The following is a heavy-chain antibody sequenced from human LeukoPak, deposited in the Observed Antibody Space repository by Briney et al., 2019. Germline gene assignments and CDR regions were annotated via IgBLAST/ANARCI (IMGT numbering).Heavy chain of an antibody. CDR3: AKDVGRWLPSNYFDY. D-gene: IGHD5-12*01. CDR2: ISGSGGST. V-gene: IGHV3-23*01. CDR1: GFTFSSYA. J-gene: IGHJ4*02. Sequence: AGGSLRLSCAASGFTFSSYAMSWVRQAPGKGLEWVSAISGSGGSTYYAHSVKGRFTISRDKSKNTLYLQMNSLRAEDTAVYYCAKDVGRWLPSNYFDYWGQGTLVTVSS.